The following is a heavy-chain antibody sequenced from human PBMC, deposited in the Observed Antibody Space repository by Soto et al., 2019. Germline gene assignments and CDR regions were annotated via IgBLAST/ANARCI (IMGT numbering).Heavy chain of an antibody. CDR1: GYTFTSYG. CDR2: ISAYNGNT. V-gene: IGHV1-18*01. Sequence: ASVKVSCKASGYTFTSYGISWVRQAPGQRLEWMGWISAYNGNTNYVQKLQGRVTMTTDTSTSTAYMELRSLRSDDTAVYYCARRKRNYDFWSGYGEKLHGGAFDIWGQGTMVTVSS. CDR3: ARRKRNYDFWSGYGEKLHGGAFDI. D-gene: IGHD3-3*01. J-gene: IGHJ3*02.